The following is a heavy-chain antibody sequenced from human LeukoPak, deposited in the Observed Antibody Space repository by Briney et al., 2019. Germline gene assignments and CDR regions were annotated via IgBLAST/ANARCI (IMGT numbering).Heavy chain of an antibody. Sequence: SETLSLTCTVSGGSISSYYGSWIRQPPGKGLEWIGYIYYSGSTNYNPSLKSRVTISVDTSKNQFSLKLSSVTAADTAVYYCAREQQLVPEYYFDYWGQGTLVTVSS. CDR1: GGSISSYY. CDR2: IYYSGST. V-gene: IGHV4-59*01. CDR3: AREQQLVPEYYFDY. D-gene: IGHD6-13*01. J-gene: IGHJ4*02.